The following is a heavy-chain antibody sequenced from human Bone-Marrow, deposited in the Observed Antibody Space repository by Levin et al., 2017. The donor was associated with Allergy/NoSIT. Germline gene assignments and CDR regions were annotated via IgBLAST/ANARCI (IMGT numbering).Heavy chain of an antibody. CDR1: GGSMNNYY. Sequence: SQTLSLTCTVSGGSMNNYYWNWIRQPPGKGLEWIGYIYYSGNTNYNPSLKSRVTISVDTSKNQFSLKLSSVTAADTAVYYCARSPSMVRGVIQDYWGQGTLVTVSS. V-gene: IGHV4-59*01. J-gene: IGHJ4*02. CDR3: ARSPSMVRGVIQDY. CDR2: IYYSGNT. D-gene: IGHD3-10*01.